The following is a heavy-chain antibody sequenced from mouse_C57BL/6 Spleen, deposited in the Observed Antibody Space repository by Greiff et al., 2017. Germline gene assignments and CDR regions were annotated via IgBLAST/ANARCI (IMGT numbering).Heavy chain of an antibody. J-gene: IGHJ4*01. CDR1: GFNIKDYY. CDR3: ARELWLRRESMDY. D-gene: IGHD2-2*01. CDR2: IDPEDGET. Sequence: VQLKESGAELVKPGASVKLSCTASGFNIKDYYMHWVKQRPEQGLEWIGRIDPEDGETKYAPKFQGKATITADTSSNTAYLQLSILTSEDTAVYYCARELWLRRESMDYWGQGTSVTVSS. V-gene: IGHV14-2*01.